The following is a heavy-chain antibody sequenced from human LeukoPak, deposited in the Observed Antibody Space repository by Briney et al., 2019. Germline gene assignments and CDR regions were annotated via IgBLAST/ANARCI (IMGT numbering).Heavy chain of an antibody. J-gene: IGHJ4*02. CDR1: GGSISSSSYY. CDR3: ARHHVLRFFEWLFFVDY. Sequence: SETLSLTCTVSGGSISSSSYYWGWIRQPPGKGLEWIGSIYYSGSTYYNPSLKSRVTISVDTSKNQFSLKLSSVTAADTAVYYCARHHVLRFFEWLFFVDYWGQGTLVTVSS. CDR2: IYYSGST. D-gene: IGHD3-3*01. V-gene: IGHV4-39*01.